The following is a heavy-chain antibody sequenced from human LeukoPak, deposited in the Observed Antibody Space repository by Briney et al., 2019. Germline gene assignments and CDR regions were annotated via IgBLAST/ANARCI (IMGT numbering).Heavy chain of an antibody. CDR2: ISAYNGNT. V-gene: IGHV1-18*01. CDR1: GYTFTSYG. Sequence: ASVKVSCKASGYTFTSYGINWVRQAPGQGLEWMGWISAYNGNTNYAQKLQGRVTMTTGTSTSTAYMELRSLRSDDTAVYYCASGYYDSSGYYWFDYWGQGTLVTVSS. J-gene: IGHJ4*02. D-gene: IGHD3-22*01. CDR3: ASGYYDSSGYYWFDY.